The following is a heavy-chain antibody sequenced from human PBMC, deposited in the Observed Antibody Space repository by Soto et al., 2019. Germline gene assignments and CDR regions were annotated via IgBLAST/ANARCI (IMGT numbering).Heavy chain of an antibody. V-gene: IGHV4-38-2*01. CDR1: GFSISSGNY. CDR2: VYHGGNT. J-gene: IGHJ3*01. CDR3: ARARWYDAFNV. D-gene: IGHD2-15*01. Sequence: SETLSLTCAVSGFSISSGNYWGWIRKHPGKGLEWIGSVYHGGNTYYNPSLKSRVSISIDLSKNQFSLKLTSVTAADTAAYYCARARWYDAFNVWGQGTVVTVSS.